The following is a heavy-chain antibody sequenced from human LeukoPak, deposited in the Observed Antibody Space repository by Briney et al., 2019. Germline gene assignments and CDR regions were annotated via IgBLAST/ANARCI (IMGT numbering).Heavy chain of an antibody. D-gene: IGHD4-23*01. CDR3: AKIAYGANLLDC. CDR1: GYTFTNYD. Sequence: ASVKVSCKASGYTFTNYDINWVRQAPGQGLEWMGWISTYNGNTNYAQKLQGRVTMTTDTSTSTVYMELRSLRSDDTAVYYCAKIAYGANLLDCWGQGTLVTVSS. V-gene: IGHV1-18*01. J-gene: IGHJ4*02. CDR2: ISTYNGNT.